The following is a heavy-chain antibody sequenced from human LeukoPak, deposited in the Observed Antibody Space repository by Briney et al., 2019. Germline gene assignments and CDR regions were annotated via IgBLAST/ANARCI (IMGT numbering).Heavy chain of an antibody. Sequence: PGGSLRLSCAASGFTFSSYAMSWVRQAPGKGLEWVSAISGSGGSTYYADSVKGRFTISRDNSKNTLYLQMNSLRAEDTAVYYCAKSGNPYSSGWYHPYFGYWGQGTLVTVSS. CDR3: AKSGNPYSSGWYHPYFGY. V-gene: IGHV3-23*01. D-gene: IGHD6-19*01. CDR2: ISGSGGST. CDR1: GFTFSSYA. J-gene: IGHJ4*02.